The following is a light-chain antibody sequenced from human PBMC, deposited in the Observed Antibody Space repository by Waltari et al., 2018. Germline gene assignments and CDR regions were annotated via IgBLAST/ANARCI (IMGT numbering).Light chain of an antibody. CDR2: QDE. CDR1: KLGDKY. CDR3: QAWDNSTVV. V-gene: IGLV3-1*01. Sequence: SYELTQPPSVSVSPGQTASIPCSGDKLGDKYASWYQQKPGQSPVLVIYQDEKRPSGIPERFSGSNSGDTATLTIGGTQATDEADYFCQAWDNSTVVFGGGTKLTVL. J-gene: IGLJ2*01.